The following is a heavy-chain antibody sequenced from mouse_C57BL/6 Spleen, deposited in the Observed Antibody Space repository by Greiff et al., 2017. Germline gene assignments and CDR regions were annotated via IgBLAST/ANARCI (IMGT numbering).Heavy chain of an antibody. Sequence: VQLQQSGAELVKPGASVKLSCKASGYTFTSYWMQWVKQRPGQGLEWIGEIDPSDSYTNYNQKFKGKATLTVDTSSSTAYMQLSSLTSEDSAVYYCARRGYGNFDYWGQGTTLTVSS. CDR2: IDPSDSYT. V-gene: IGHV1-50*01. CDR1: GYTFTSYW. D-gene: IGHD2-10*02. CDR3: ARRGYGNFDY. J-gene: IGHJ2*01.